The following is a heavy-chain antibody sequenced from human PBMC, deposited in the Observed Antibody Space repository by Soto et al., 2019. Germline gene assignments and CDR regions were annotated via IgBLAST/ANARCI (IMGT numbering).Heavy chain of an antibody. J-gene: IGHJ4*02. V-gene: IGHV1-2*04. CDR2: INPNSGGT. D-gene: IGHD3-22*01. CDR1: GYTFTGYY. CDR3: ARDAYYYDSSGYYTQFDY. Sequence: ASVKVSCKASGYTFTGYYMHWVRQAPGQGLEWMGWINPNSGGTNYAQKFQGWVTMTRDTSISTAYMGLSRLRSDDTAVYYCARDAYYYDSSGYYTQFDYWGQGTLVTVS.